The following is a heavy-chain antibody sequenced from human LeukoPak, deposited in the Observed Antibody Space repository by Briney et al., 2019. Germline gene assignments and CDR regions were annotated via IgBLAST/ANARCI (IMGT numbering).Heavy chain of an antibody. Sequence: GGSLRLSCAASGFTFSSYGMSWVRQAPGKGLEWVSGISGSGGNTYYADSVKGRLTISRDNSKNTLCLQMNSLRAEDTAVYYCAKDKGYVGLFDYWGQGTLVTVSS. V-gene: IGHV3-23*01. CDR1: GFTFSSYG. J-gene: IGHJ4*02. D-gene: IGHD5-12*01. CDR2: ISGSGGNT. CDR3: AKDKGYVGLFDY.